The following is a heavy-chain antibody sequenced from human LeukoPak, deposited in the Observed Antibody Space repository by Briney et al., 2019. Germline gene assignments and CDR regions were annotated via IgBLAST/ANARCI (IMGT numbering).Heavy chain of an antibody. CDR2: INPNSGGT. CDR3: ARTYYDFWSGYSLDWFDP. D-gene: IGHD3-3*01. Sequence: ASVKVSCKASGYTFTSYGISWVRQAPGQGLEWMGWINPNSGGTNYAQKFQGRVTMTRDTSISTAYMELSRLRSDDTAVYYCARTYYDFWSGYSLDWFDPWGQGTLVTVSS. CDR1: GYTFTSYG. V-gene: IGHV1-2*02. J-gene: IGHJ5*02.